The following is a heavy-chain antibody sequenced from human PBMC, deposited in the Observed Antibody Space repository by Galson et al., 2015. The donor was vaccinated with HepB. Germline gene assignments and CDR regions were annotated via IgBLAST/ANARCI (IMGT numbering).Heavy chain of an antibody. Sequence: SVKVSCKASGDSFNNYAVNWLRQAPRQRLERMVGTIAVFDRPHYAHGFKDRVTITADRSTSTAYLELRSLNFEDTAVYYCARDRTQYYDTSGYSGAFDIWGQGTVVTVSS. D-gene: IGHD3-22*01. CDR2: TIAVFDRP. CDR3: ARDRTQYYDTSGYSGAFDI. CDR1: GDSFNNYA. J-gene: IGHJ3*02. V-gene: IGHV1-69*06.